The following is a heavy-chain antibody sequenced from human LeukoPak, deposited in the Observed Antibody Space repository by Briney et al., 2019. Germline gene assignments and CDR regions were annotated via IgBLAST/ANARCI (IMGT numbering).Heavy chain of an antibody. CDR3: AGAMGYNLFDY. V-gene: IGHV3-66*02. CDR2: MYSGGNT. CDR1: GFTINSNY. D-gene: IGHD5-24*01. Sequence: GGYLRLSCAAYGFTINSNYMSRVRQAPGKGLEWVAAMYSGGNTYSADSVRGRFTISRDSSMNTLYLQMNSLRGEDTAVYYCAGAMGYNLFDYWGQGALVTVSS. J-gene: IGHJ4*02.